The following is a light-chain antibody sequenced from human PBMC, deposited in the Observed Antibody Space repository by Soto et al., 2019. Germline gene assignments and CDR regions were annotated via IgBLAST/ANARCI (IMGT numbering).Light chain of an antibody. CDR2: YAS. CDR3: QQYASFSTA. V-gene: IGKV1-5*01. J-gene: IGKJ1*01. CDR1: QSINNY. Sequence: DVQMTQSPSTLSASVGDRVTITCRASQSINNYLAWYQLRPGKAPRLLIYYASTLDRGVPSRFSGSGSGTEFTLTISSLQPDDFATYYCQQYASFSTAFGQGTKVDIK.